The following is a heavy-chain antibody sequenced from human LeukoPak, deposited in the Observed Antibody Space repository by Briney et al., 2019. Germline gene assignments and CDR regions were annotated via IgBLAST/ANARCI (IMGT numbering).Heavy chain of an antibody. CDR2: IYYSGST. Sequence: NPSETLSLTCTVSGGSISSSSYYWGWIRQPPGKGLEWIGSIYYSGSTYYNPSLKTRVTISVDTSKNQFSLKVTSVTAADTAVYYCARGGSPYSSSYIYRYWGQGALVTVSS. V-gene: IGHV4-39*07. D-gene: IGHD6-6*01. CDR1: GGSISSSSYY. J-gene: IGHJ4*02. CDR3: ARGGSPYSSSYIYRY.